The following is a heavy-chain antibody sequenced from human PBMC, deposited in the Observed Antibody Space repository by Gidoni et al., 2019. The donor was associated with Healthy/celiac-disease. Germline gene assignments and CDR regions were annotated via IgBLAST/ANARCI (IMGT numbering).Heavy chain of an antibody. D-gene: IGHD3-16*01. CDR2: IYYSGST. CDR3: ARDFGRLAWDY. CDR1: GGSISSYY. J-gene: IGHJ4*02. V-gene: IGHV4-59*01. Sequence: QVQLQESGPGLVKPSETLSLTCTVSGGSISSYYWSWIRQPPGKGLEWIGYIYYSGSTNYNPSLKSRVTISVDTSKNQFSLKLSSVTAADTAVYYCARDFGRLAWDYWGQGTLVTVSS.